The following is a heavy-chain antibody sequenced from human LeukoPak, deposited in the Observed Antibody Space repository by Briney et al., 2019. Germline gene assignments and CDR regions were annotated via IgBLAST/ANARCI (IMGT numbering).Heavy chain of an antibody. V-gene: IGHV3-23*01. CDR1: GFTFSSYE. J-gene: IGHJ6*02. CDR2: ISGSGGST. Sequence: GGSLRLSCVASGFTFSSYEMNWVRQAPGKGLEWVSAISGSGGSTYYAASVKGRFTISIDNSKNTLYLQMNSLSAEDTAVYYCARETLRLLWFGELLSDYYYYGMDVWGQGTTVTVSS. CDR3: ARETLRLLWFGELLSDYYYYGMDV. D-gene: IGHD3-10*01.